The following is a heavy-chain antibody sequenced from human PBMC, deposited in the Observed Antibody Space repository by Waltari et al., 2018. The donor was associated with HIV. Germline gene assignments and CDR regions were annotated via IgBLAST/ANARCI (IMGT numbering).Heavy chain of an antibody. D-gene: IGHD2-15*01. CDR2: INPDNGGT. V-gene: IGHV1-2*02. CDR3: ARDICNGGSCYSYYFDY. CDR1: GYTFTGYY. J-gene: IGHJ4*02. Sequence: QVQLVQSGAEVKKPGASVKISCKASGYTFTGYYIHWVRQAPGKGLEWMGWINPDNGGTKYAQKFQGRVTMNRDTSISTAYMELSRLRSDDTAVYYCARDICNGGSCYSYYFDYWGQGTLVTVSS.